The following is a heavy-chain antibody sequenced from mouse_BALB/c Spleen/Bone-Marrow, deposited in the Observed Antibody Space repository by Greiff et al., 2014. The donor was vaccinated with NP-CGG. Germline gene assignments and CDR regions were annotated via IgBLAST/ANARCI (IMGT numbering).Heavy chain of an antibody. CDR2: ISYSGNT. CDR3: ARGSNYYALNY. Sequence: EVQLQQSGPGLVKPSQSLSLTCTVTGYSITSDYAWNWIRQFPGNKLEWMGYISYSGNTSYSPSFKSRISITRDTSKNQFFLQLNSVTTEDTATYYCARGSNYYALNYWGRGTSVTVSS. D-gene: IGHD1-1*01. CDR1: GYSITSDYA. J-gene: IGHJ4*01. V-gene: IGHV3-2*02.